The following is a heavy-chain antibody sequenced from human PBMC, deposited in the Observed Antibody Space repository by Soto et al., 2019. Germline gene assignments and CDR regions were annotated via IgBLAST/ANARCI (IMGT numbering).Heavy chain of an antibody. CDR3: ARGIRIYYGMDV. CDR1: GFTFSSYW. D-gene: IGHD2-15*01. Sequence: GGSLRHSCEASGFTFSSYWMHWVRQVPGKGLVWVSRLNGDGTTTNYTDSVKGRFTISRDNAKNTVYLQMSSLRAEDTAVYYCARGIRIYYGMDVWGQGTTVTVSS. J-gene: IGHJ6*02. CDR2: LNGDGTTT. V-gene: IGHV3-74*01.